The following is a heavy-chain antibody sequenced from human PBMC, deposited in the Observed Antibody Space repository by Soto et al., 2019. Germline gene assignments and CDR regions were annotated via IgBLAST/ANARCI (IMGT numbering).Heavy chain of an antibody. CDR3: ARGLTYYYGSGTPGGWFDP. CDR1: GFTFSSYA. D-gene: IGHD3-10*01. V-gene: IGHV3-30-3*01. Sequence: GGSLRLSCAASGFTFSSYAMHWVRQAPGKGLEWVAVISYDGSNKYYADSVKGRFTISRDNSKNTLYLQMNSLRAEDTAVYYCARGLTYYYGSGTPGGWFDPWGQGTLVTVSS. J-gene: IGHJ5*02. CDR2: ISYDGSNK.